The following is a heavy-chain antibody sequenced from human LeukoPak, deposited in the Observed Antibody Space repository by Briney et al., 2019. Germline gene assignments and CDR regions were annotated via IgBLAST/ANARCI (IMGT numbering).Heavy chain of an antibody. CDR2: IYYSGST. V-gene: IGHV4-59*12. D-gene: IGHD3-10*01. J-gene: IGHJ4*02. Sequence: SETLSLTCTVSGGSISSYYWSWIRQPPGKGLEWIGYIYYSGSTNYNPSLKSRVTISVDTSKNQFSLKLSSVTAADTAVYYCARRFWEGFDYWGQGTLVTVSS. CDR1: GGSISSYY. CDR3: ARRFWEGFDY.